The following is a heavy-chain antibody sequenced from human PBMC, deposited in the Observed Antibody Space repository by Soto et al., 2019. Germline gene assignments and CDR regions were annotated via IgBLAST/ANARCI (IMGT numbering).Heavy chain of an antibody. Sequence: QVQLVQSGAEVKKPGASVKVSCKASGYTFTAYYIHWVRQAPGQGLEWMGRINPNNGDANHAQKFQGWVTMPRDTSISTAYMELSRLKSDDTAVYCCARGARSGYDVDYWGQGTLVTVSS. CDR3: ARGARSGYDVDY. CDR2: INPNNGDA. V-gene: IGHV1-2*04. D-gene: IGHD5-12*01. J-gene: IGHJ4*02. CDR1: GYTFTAYY.